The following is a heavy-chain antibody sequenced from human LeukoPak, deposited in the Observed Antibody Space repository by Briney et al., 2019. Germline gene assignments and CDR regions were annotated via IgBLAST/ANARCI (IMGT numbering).Heavy chain of an antibody. V-gene: IGHV3-74*01. Sequence: GGSLRLSCAASGFTFSDYYMSWIRQAPGKGPVWVSRINSDGSSTTYADSVKGRFTISRDNAKSTLYLQMNSLRAEDTAVYYCARSYGMDVWGQGTTVTVSS. CDR1: GFTFSDYY. CDR3: ARSYGMDV. CDR2: INSDGSST. J-gene: IGHJ6*02.